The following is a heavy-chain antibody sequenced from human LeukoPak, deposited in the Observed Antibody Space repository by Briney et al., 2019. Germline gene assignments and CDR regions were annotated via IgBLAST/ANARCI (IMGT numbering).Heavy chain of an antibody. CDR1: GGSIGRYY. Sequence: SETLSLTCTVSGGSIGRYYWSWIRQSPGKGLEWIGFISYTGSTDYYPSLKSRVTISVDTSKNQFSLKLSSVTAADTAVYYCARIGGRFGEPGWFDPWGQGTLVTVSS. CDR2: ISYTGST. V-gene: IGHV4-59*01. J-gene: IGHJ5*02. D-gene: IGHD3-10*01. CDR3: ARIGGRFGEPGWFDP.